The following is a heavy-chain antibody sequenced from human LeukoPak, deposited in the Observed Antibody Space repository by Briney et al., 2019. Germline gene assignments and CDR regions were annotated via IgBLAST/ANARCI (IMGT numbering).Heavy chain of an antibody. CDR3: ARAGMDGRGYYQGFDY. D-gene: IGHD3-22*01. J-gene: IGHJ4*02. Sequence: SETLSLTCAVYGGSFSGYYWSWLRQPPGKGLEWIGEINHSGSTNYNPSLKSRVTISVDTSKNQFSLKLSSVTAADTAVYYCARAGMDGRGYYQGFDYWGQGTLVTVSS. V-gene: IGHV4-34*01. CDR1: GGSFSGYY. CDR2: INHSGST.